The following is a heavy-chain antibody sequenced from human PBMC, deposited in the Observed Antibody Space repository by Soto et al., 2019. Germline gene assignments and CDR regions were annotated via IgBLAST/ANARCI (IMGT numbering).Heavy chain of an antibody. J-gene: IGHJ3*02. CDR2: IRSKAYGGTT. V-gene: IGHV3-49*03. Sequence: QPGGSLRLSCTASGFTFCDYAMSWFRQAPGKGLEWVGFIRSKAYGGTTEYAASVKGRFTISRDDSKSIAYLQMNSLKTEDTAVYYCTRVNHLGYCCGGSCYGGDAFDIWGQGTMVTVSS. CDR1: GFTFCDYA. D-gene: IGHD2-15*01. CDR3: TRVNHLGYCCGGSCYGGDAFDI.